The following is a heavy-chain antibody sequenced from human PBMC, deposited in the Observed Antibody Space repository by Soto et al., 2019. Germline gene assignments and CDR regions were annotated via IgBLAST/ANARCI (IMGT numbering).Heavy chain of an antibody. CDR3: AREDSGIYSS. Sequence: HPGGSLRLSCAASGFTFSNYWMHWVRQAPGKGLVWVSRIKTDGSSTTYADFVKGRFTISRDNAKNTLYLQMNSLRAEDTAVYYCAREDSGIYSSWGQGTPVTVSS. CDR1: GFTFSNYW. D-gene: IGHD1-26*01. V-gene: IGHV3-74*01. CDR2: IKTDGSST. J-gene: IGHJ4*02.